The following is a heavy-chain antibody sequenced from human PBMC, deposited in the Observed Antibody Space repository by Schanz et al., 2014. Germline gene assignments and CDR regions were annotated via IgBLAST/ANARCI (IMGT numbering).Heavy chain of an antibody. CDR3: AKGPYYYYYMDV. V-gene: IGHV3-33*06. Sequence: QGQLVESGGGVVQPGKSLRLSCATSGFIFRSFGIHWVRQAPGKGLEWVVVIWSDGTNEYYADSVKGRFTISGDSSKYTVYLQMNSLRADDTAVYYCAKGPYYYYYMDVWGNGTTVTVSS. J-gene: IGHJ6*03. CDR1: GFIFRSFG. CDR2: IWSDGTNE.